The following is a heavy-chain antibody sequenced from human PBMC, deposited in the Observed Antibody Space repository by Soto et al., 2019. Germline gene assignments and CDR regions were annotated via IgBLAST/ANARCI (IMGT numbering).Heavy chain of an antibody. CDR3: ARLTACASGGKCCY. V-gene: IGHV3-21*01. D-gene: IGHD2-15*01. CDR1: GFTFSSYS. Sequence: EVQLVESGGGLVKPGGSLRLSCAASGFTFSSYSMNWVRQAPGKGLEWVSSISSSSSYIYYADSVKGRFTISRDNAKKSLYLQMTSLCVDDTAVDYYARLTACASGGKCCYWGQGTLVNVSP. J-gene: IGHJ4*02. CDR2: ISSSSSYI.